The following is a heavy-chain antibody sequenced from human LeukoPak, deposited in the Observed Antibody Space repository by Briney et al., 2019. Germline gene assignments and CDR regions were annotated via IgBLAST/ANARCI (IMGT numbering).Heavy chain of an antibody. Sequence: SETLSLTCAVYGGSFSGYYWGWIRQPPGKGLEWIGEINHSGSTNYNPSLKSRVTISVDTSKNQFSLKLSSVTAADTAVYYCARGRDYGDQAYDYWGQGTLVTVSS. CDR3: ARGRDYGDQAYDY. D-gene: IGHD4-17*01. CDR1: GGSFSGYY. J-gene: IGHJ4*02. V-gene: IGHV4-34*01. CDR2: INHSGST.